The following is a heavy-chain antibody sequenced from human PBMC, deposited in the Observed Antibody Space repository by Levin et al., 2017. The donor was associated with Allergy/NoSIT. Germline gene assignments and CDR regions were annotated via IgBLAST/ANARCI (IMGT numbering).Heavy chain of an antibody. V-gene: IGHV3-7*01. CDR1: GFTFSSYW. D-gene: IGHD1-26*01. J-gene: IGHJ4*02. CDR2: IKQDGSEK. CDR3: AREGYSGSYYSPYYFDY. Sequence: GESLKISCAASGFTFSSYWMSWVRQAPGKGLEWVANIKQDGSEKYYVDSVKGRFTISRDNAKNSLYLQMNSLRAEDTAVYYCAREGYSGSYYSPYYFDYWGQGTLVTVSS.